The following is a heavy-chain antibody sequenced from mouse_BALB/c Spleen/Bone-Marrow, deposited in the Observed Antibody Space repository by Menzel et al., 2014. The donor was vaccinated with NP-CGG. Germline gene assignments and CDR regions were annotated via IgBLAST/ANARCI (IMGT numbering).Heavy chain of an antibody. CDR3: ARGSLLYYSGRYWFFYV. V-gene: IGHV2-6-7*01. CDR1: GFSLTAYG. D-gene: IGHD1-3*01. CDR2: IWGDGST. Sequence: VQVVESGPGLVSPSQSLSIACTVSGFSLTAYGLNWVRQPPGKGLEWMGVIWGDGSTDYNSALKSRLTISKGKSKNHFFLKNTSLQTDDPRRYHCARGSLLYYSGRYWFFYVCDAVTTVTVAS. J-gene: IGHJ1*01.